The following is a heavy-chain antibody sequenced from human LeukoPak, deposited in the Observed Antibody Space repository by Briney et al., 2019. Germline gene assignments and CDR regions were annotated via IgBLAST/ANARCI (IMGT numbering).Heavy chain of an antibody. V-gene: IGHV3-21*06. Sequence: GGSLRLSCTASGFTFSSFSMNWVRQAPGKGLEWVSCISTKGGHTYYADSIKGRFTISRDNAENSVYLQMNSLRLEDTAVYFCARDRIGRLHSAFDVWGQGTTVTVSS. CDR2: ISTKGGHT. D-gene: IGHD1-1*01. CDR3: ARDRIGRLHSAFDV. CDR1: GFTFSSFS. J-gene: IGHJ3*01.